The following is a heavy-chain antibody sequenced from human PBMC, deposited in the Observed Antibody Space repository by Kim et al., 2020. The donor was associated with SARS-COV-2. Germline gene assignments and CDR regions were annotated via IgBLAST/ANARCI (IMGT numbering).Heavy chain of an antibody. CDR2: IYYSGST. J-gene: IGHJ4*02. V-gene: IGHV4-59*01. D-gene: IGHD6-19*01. CDR1: GGSISSYY. Sequence: SETLSLTCTVSGGSISSYYWSWIRQPPGKGLEWIGYIYYSGSTNYNPSLKSRVTISVDTSKNQFSLKLSSVTAADTAVYYCAREGSSGWSNSFDYWGQGTLGTVSS. CDR3: AREGSSGWSNSFDY.